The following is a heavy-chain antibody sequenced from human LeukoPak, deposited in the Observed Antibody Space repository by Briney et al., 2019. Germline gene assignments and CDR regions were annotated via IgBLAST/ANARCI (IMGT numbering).Heavy chain of an antibody. CDR3: ARGGTPHDYTAWFDP. J-gene: IGHJ5*02. CDR2: ISGSGST. Sequence: ASETLSLTCTVSGASISNYYWNWIRQPAGKGPEWIGRISGSGSTNYNPSLKSRVTLSLDMSLKQFSLHLRSVTAADTAVYYCARGGTPHDYTAWFDPWGQGTLVTVSS. D-gene: IGHD4-11*01. CDR1: GASISNYY. V-gene: IGHV4-4*07.